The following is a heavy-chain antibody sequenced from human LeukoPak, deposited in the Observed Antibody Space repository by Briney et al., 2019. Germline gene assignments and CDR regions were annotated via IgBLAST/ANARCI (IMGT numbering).Heavy chain of an antibody. CDR3: AREQQWLGQGYGMDV. CDR1: GYTFTSYD. V-gene: IGHV1-8*01. D-gene: IGHD6-19*01. Sequence: ASVKVSCKASGYTFTSYDINWVRQATGQGLEWMGWMNPNSGNTGYAQKFQGRVTMTRNTSISTAYMELSSLRSEDTAVYYCAREQQWLGQGYGMDVWGQGTTVTVSS. J-gene: IGHJ6*02. CDR2: MNPNSGNT.